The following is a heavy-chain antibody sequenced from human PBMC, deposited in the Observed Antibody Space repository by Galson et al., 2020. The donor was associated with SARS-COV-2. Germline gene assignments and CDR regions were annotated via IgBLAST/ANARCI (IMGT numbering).Heavy chain of an antibody. J-gene: IGHJ4*02. D-gene: IGHD2-8*01. Sequence: SETLSLTCSVSGYSISSGYYWGWIRQTPGKGLEWIASIYHSGSTAYNPSLKSRVTMSVDTSKNQFSLNLSGVTAADTAIYFCARDGRAGGYALFDHWGQGTLVTVSS. CDR2: IYHSGST. CDR3: ARDGRAGGYALFDH. CDR1: GYSISSGYY. V-gene: IGHV4-38-2*02.